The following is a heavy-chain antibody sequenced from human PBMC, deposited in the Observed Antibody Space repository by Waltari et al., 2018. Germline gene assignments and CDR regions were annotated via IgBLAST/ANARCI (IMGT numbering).Heavy chain of an antibody. V-gene: IGHV4-59*08. Sequence: QVQLQESGPGLVKPSETLSLTCTVSGGSISSYYGSWIRQPPGKGLEWIGYIYYSGSTHYNPSLTLRVTISVDTSKNQFSLKLSSVTAADTAVYYCARLFVGYCSSTSCYTFDYWGQGTLVTVSS. CDR3: ARLFVGYCSSTSCYTFDY. D-gene: IGHD2-2*02. CDR1: GGSISSYY. J-gene: IGHJ4*02. CDR2: IYYSGST.